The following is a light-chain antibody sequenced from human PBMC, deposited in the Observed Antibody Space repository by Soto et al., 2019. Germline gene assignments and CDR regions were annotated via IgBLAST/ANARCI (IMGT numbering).Light chain of an antibody. V-gene: IGLV1-44*01. CDR3: AAWDDNLNGPL. Sequence: QSALTQPPSLSGTPGQRVTISCSGSNSNIGRYSLNWYQHFPGTAPKILIYSDDERPSGFPDRLSGSKSGTSASRAISGLQSEDEAEYYCAAWDDNLNGPLFGGGTKVTVL. J-gene: IGLJ3*02. CDR1: NSNIGRYS. CDR2: SDD.